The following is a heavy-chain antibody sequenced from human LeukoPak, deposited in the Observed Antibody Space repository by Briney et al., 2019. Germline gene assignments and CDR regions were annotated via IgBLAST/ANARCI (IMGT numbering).Heavy chain of an antibody. Sequence: PSETLSLTCTVSGGSISSGSYYWSWIRQPAGKGLEWIGRIYTSGSTNYNPSLKSRVTISVDTSKNQFSLKLSSVTAADTAVYYCARGIGEAAAGRRTFDYWGQGTPVTVSS. CDR3: ARGIGEAAAGRRTFDY. CDR1: GGSISSGSYY. J-gene: IGHJ4*02. V-gene: IGHV4-61*02. D-gene: IGHD6-13*01. CDR2: IYTSGST.